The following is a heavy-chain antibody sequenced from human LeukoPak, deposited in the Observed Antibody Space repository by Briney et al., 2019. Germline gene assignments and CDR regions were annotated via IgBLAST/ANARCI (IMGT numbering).Heavy chain of an antibody. CDR3: ARDLNWFDP. CDR1: GGSFSGYY. V-gene: IGHV4-31*11. J-gene: IGHJ5*02. CDR2: IYYSGST. Sequence: SETLSLTCAVYGGSFSGYYWSWIRQHPGKGLEWIGYIYYSGSTYYNPSLKSRVTISVDTSKNQFSLKLSSVTAADTAVYYCARDLNWFDPWGQGTLVTVSS.